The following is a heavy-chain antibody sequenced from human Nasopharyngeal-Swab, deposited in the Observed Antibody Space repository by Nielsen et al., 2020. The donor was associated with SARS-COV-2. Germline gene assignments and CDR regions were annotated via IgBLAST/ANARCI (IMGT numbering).Heavy chain of an antibody. CDR3: ARAGITMVRASDY. D-gene: IGHD3-10*01. CDR2: ISSSSSYI. Sequence: WIRQPPGKGLEWVSSISSSSSYIYYADSVKGRFTISRDNAKNSLYLQMSSLRAEDTAVYYCARAGITMVRASDYWGQGTLVTVSS. V-gene: IGHV3-21*01. J-gene: IGHJ4*02.